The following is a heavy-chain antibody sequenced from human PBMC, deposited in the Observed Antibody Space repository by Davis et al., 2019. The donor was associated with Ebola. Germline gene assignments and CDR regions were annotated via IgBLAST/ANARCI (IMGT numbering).Heavy chain of an antibody. J-gene: IGHJ6*02. V-gene: IGHV1-8*02. Sequence: ASVKVSCKASGGTFSSYAINWVRQATGQGLEWMGWMNPNSGNTGYAQKFQGRVTMTRNTSISTAYMELSSLRSEDTAVYYCARARVITMVQGARAYYYGMDVWGQGTTVTVSS. CDR1: GGTFSSYA. CDR3: ARARVITMVQGARAYYYGMDV. D-gene: IGHD3-10*01. CDR2: MNPNSGNT.